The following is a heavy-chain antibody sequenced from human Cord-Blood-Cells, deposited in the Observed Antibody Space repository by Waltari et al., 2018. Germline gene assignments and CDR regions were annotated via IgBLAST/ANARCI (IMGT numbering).Heavy chain of an antibody. CDR2: IWYDGSNK. J-gene: IGHJ4*02. D-gene: IGHD1-26*01. Sequence: QVQLVESGGGVVKPGRCLRLSCAASGITFSSHGSHGVRQAPGKVLEWVAVIWYDGSNKYYADSVKGRFTISRDNSKNTLYLQMNSLRAEDTAVYYCAAGEEWGDYWGQGTLVTVSS. V-gene: IGHV3-33*01. CDR1: GITFSSHG. CDR3: AAGEEWGDY.